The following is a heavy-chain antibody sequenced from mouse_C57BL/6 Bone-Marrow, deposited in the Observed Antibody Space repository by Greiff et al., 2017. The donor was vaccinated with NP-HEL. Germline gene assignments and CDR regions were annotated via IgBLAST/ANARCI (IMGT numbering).Heavy chain of an antibody. V-gene: IGHV7-3*01. D-gene: IGHD2-3*01. CDR1: GFTFTDYH. CDR2: IRNKANGYTT. Sequence: EVQGVESGGGLVQPGGSLSLSCAASGFTFTDYHMSWVRQPPGQALEWLGFIRNKANGYTTEYSASVKGRFTISRDNSQSILYLQMNALRAEDSATYYCARWLLRAMDYWGQGTSVTVSS. CDR3: ARWLLRAMDY. J-gene: IGHJ4*01.